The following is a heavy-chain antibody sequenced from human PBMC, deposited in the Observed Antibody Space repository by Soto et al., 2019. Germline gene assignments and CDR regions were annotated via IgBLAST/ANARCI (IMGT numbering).Heavy chain of an antibody. CDR2: INHSGST. V-gene: IGHV4-34*01. CDR3: ARDLTTVTSTL. J-gene: IGHJ4*02. CDR1: GGSFSGYY. Sequence: SETLSLTWAVYGGSFSGYYGSWIRQPPGKGLEWIGEINHSGSTNYNPSLKSRVTISVDTSKNQFSLKLSSVTAADTAVYHCARDLTTVTSTLWSQGTLVTVSS. D-gene: IGHD4-4*01.